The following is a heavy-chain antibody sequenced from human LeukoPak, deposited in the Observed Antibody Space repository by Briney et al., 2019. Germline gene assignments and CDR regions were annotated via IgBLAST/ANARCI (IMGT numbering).Heavy chain of an antibody. Sequence: GGSLRLSCAASGLTFSGSWMSWVRQAPGQGLEWVALIDRDAGEKYYGDSVKGRFTISRDNTKNSLYLQMNSLIPEDTAVYYCAKSGTYFDFDHWGQGTLVTVTS. CDR2: IDRDAGEK. CDR3: AKSGTYFDFDH. J-gene: IGHJ4*02. CDR1: GLTFSGSW. D-gene: IGHD2-21*01. V-gene: IGHV3-7*01.